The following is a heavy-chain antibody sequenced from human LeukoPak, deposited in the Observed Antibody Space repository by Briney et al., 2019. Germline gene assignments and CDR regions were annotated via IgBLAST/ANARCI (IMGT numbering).Heavy chain of an antibody. J-gene: IGHJ6*03. V-gene: IGHV1-69*05. CDR2: IIPIFGTA. CDR3: ARGGYYYLDV. CDR1: GYTFTSYG. Sequence: SVKVSCKASGYTFTSYGISWVRQAPGQGLEWMGGIIPIFGTANYAQKFQGRVTITTDESTSTAYMELSSLRSEDTAVYYCARGGYYYLDVWGKGTTVTVSS.